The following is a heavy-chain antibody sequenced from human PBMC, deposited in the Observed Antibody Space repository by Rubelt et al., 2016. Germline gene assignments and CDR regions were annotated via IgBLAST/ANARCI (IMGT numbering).Heavy chain of an antibody. CDR3: ARAVNIPRSAFDI. J-gene: IGHJ3*02. V-gene: IGHV1-2*02. Sequence: MHWVRQAPGQGLEWMGWINPNSGGTNYAQKFQGRVTMTRDTSISTAYMELSRLRSEDTAVYYCARAVNIPRSAFDIWGQGTMVTVSS. D-gene: IGHD2/OR15-2a*01. CDR2: INPNSGGT.